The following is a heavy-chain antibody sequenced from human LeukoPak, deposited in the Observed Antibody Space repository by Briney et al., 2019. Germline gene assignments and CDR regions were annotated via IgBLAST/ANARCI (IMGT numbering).Heavy chain of an antibody. CDR1: GDTFSSYA. Sequence: ASVKVSCKASGDTFSSYAISWVRQAPGQGLEWMGGIIPIFGTANYAQKFQGRVTITADKSTSTAYMELSSLRSEDTAVYYCARDATIFGVVAFDIWGQGTMVTVSS. CDR3: ARDATIFGVVAFDI. D-gene: IGHD3-3*01. CDR2: IIPIFGTA. V-gene: IGHV1-69*06. J-gene: IGHJ3*02.